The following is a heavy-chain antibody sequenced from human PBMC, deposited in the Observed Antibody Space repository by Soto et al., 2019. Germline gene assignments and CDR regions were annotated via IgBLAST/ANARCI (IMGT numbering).Heavy chain of an antibody. CDR3: ARGLTPVWFGEPNWFDP. Sequence: QVQLQESGPGLVKPSQTLSLTCTVSGGSISSGGYYWSWIRQHPGKGLEWIGYIYYSGSTYYNPSLKSRVTISVDTSKNQFSLKLSSVTAADTAVYYCARGLTPVWFGEPNWFDPWGQGTLVTVSS. D-gene: IGHD3-10*01. CDR2: IYYSGST. J-gene: IGHJ5*02. CDR1: GGSISSGGYY. V-gene: IGHV4-31*03.